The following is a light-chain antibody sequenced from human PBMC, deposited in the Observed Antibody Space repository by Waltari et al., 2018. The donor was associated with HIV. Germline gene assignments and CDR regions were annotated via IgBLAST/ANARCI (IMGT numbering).Light chain of an antibody. CDR2: KDS. CDR3: QSADSSATSP. Sequence: SYELTPPPSVSVPPAQTARITCSGDALEKQYAYWYQQKPGQAPVFVIFKDSERPAGIPKRFSGSSSGTTVTLTIRGVQAEDEADYYCQSADSSATSPVGGGTKLTVL. J-gene: IGLJ2*01. V-gene: IGLV3-25*03. CDR1: ALEKQY.